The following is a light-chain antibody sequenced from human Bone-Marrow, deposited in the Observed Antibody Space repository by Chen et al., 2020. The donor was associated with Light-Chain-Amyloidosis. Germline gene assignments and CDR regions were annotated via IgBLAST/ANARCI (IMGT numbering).Light chain of an antibody. CDR1: QSVSSN. Sequence: EIVMTQSPATLSVSPGERATLSCRASQSVSSNLAWYQQKLGQAPRLLIYGASTRATGIPARFSGSGSGTEFTLTISSLQPEDFAVYFCQQYNNWPRTLGQGTKVEIK. J-gene: IGKJ1*01. CDR2: GAS. V-gene: IGKV3-15*01. CDR3: QQYNNWPRT.